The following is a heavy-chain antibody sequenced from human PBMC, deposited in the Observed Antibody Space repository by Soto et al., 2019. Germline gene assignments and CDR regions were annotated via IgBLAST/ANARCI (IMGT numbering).Heavy chain of an antibody. CDR2: ISSSSSYT. D-gene: IGHD5-12*01. CDR3: ARDHHRYSGYDYVDY. CDR1: GFTFSDYY. Sequence: QVQLVESGGGLVKPGGSLRLSCAASGFTFSDYYMSWIRQAPGKGLEWVSYISSSSSYTNYADSLKGRFTISRDNAKNSLYLQMNSLRADDTAVYYCARDHHRYSGYDYVDYWGQGTLVTVSS. J-gene: IGHJ4*02. V-gene: IGHV3-11*05.